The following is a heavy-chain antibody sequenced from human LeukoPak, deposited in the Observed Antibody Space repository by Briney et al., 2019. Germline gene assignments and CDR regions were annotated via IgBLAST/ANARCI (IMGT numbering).Heavy chain of an antibody. CDR1: GYSFTSYW. V-gene: IGHV5-10-1*01. CDR3: ARHRFGDSNIDY. Sequence: GESLRISCKGSGYSFTSYWISWVRQMRGKGLEWMGRIDPSDSYTNYSPSFQGHVTISADKSISTAYLQWSSLKASDTAMYYCARHRFGDSNIDYWGQGTLVTVSS. J-gene: IGHJ4*02. D-gene: IGHD3-10*01. CDR2: IDPSDSYT.